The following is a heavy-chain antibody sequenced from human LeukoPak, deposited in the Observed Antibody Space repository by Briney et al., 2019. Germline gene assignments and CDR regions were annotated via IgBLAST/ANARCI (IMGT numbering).Heavy chain of an antibody. CDR1: GFTFDDYG. CDR3: ARYLADIVVVPAAFDAFDI. J-gene: IGHJ3*02. V-gene: IGHV3-20*04. CDR2: INWNGGST. D-gene: IGHD2-2*01. Sequence: GGSLRLSCAASGFTFDDYGMSWVRQAPGKGLEWVSGINWNGGSTGYADSVKGRFTISRDNAKNSLYLQMNSLRAEDTVLYYCARYLADIVVVPAAFDAFDIWGQGTMVTVSS.